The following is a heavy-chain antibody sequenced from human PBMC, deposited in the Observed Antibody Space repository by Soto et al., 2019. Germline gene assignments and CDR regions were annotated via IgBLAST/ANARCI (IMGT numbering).Heavy chain of an antibody. CDR3: ARDHSSAVYFYGMDV. CDR2: INPSGGST. D-gene: IGHD3-22*01. Sequence: QLVQSGAEVKKPGASMKISCKASGYTFTYYYIHWVRQAPGQGLEWMGIINPSGGSTSYAQKFQGRVTMTSDTSTSTAYIELSSLTSEDTAVYYCARDHSSAVYFYGMDVWGQGSAVTVSS. J-gene: IGHJ6*02. CDR1: GYTFTYYY. V-gene: IGHV1-46*01.